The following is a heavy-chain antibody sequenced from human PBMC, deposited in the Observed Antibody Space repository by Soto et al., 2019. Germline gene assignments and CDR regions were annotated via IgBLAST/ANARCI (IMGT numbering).Heavy chain of an antibody. D-gene: IGHD4-17*01. CDR2: IRGGGGGA. CDR1: GFTFSNYA. V-gene: IGHV3-23*01. Sequence: EVQVLESGGGLVQPGGSLTLACVGSGFTFSNYAMMWVRQAPVKGLEWVSAIRGGGGGAQYADSVRGRFTISRDNSKNTLYLQMNSLSAEDTAIYYCAKDPNGDYIGAFDFWGQGILVTVSS. J-gene: IGHJ3*01. CDR3: AKDPNGDYIGAFDF.